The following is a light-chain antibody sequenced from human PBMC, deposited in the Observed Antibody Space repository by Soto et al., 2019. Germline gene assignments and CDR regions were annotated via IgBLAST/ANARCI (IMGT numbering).Light chain of an antibody. V-gene: IGKV1-9*01. CDR2: AAS. CDR1: QVISNY. Sequence: IQMTQSPSSLSASVGDRVTITCRASQVISNYLAWYQQEAGKAPKLLIFAASTLHSGVPSRFSGRVSGSGTEFTLTISSLQPEDFATYFCQQLNSYPYTFGQGTKLEIK. CDR3: QQLNSYPYT. J-gene: IGKJ2*01.